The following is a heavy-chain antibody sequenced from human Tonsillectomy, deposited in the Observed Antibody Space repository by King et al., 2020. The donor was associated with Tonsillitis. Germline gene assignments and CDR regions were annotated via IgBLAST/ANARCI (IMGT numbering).Heavy chain of an antibody. V-gene: IGHV5-51*01. D-gene: IGHD1-26*01. CDR3: ATRDTGTYGNAFDV. Sequence: VQLVESGAEVKKSGESLKISCQGSGYSFTTYWIGWVRQMPGKGLEWMGLIYPSDSDTRYSPSFRGQVTISADKSINTAYLQWSSLKASDTAIYYCATRDTGTYGNAFDVWGHGTMVTVSS. CDR1: GYSFTTYW. J-gene: IGHJ3*01. CDR2: IYPSDSDT.